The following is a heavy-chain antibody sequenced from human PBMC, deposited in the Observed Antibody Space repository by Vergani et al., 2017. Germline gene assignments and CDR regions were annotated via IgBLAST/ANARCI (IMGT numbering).Heavy chain of an antibody. D-gene: IGHD3-9*01. CDR2: ISGSGGST. V-gene: IGHV3-23*01. CDR3: AKAMPYYDILTGGVDFDY. Sequence: VQLQESGPGLVKPSETLSLTCTVSGGSVSSGSYYWSWIRQPPGKGLEWVSAISGSGGSTYYADSVKGRFTISRDNSKNTLYLQMNSLRAEDTAVYYCAKAMPYYDILTGGVDFDYWGQGTLVTVSS. J-gene: IGHJ4*02. CDR1: GGSVSSGSYY.